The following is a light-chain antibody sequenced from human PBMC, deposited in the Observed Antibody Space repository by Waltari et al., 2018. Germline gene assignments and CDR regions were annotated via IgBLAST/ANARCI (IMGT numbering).Light chain of an antibody. CDR2: GAS. CDR3: QQYGSSPRT. J-gene: IGKJ2*01. CDR1: QKISSIY. V-gene: IGKV3-20*01. Sequence: EIVLTQSPGILSLSQGARATLSCRASQKISSIYLAWYQQNPGQAPRLLIYGASSRATGIPDRFSGSGTGADYTLTITRLEPEDFAMYYCQQYGSSPRTFGQGTKLEIK.